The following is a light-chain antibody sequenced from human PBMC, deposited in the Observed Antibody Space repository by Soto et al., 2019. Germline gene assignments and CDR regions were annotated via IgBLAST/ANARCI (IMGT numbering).Light chain of an antibody. CDR1: QTINNL. CDR2: KAS. Sequence: DIQMTQSPSTLSASVGDRVSITCRASQTINNLMAWYQQKPGQAPKLLIYKASNLETGVPSRFSGSGSGTDFTLTISSLQPDDFATYYCQQYSSYPSLTFGGGTKVEIK. V-gene: IGKV1-5*03. J-gene: IGKJ4*01. CDR3: QQYSSYPSLT.